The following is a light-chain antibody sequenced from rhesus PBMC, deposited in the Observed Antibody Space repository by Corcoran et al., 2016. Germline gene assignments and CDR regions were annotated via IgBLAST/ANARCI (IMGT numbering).Light chain of an antibody. CDR1: QGISSW. CDR3: LQHNSYPLT. V-gene: IGKV1S13*01. J-gene: IGKJ4*01. Sequence: DIQMTQSTSSLSASVGDRVTITCQASQGISSWLAWYQQKPGKAPKLLIYAATSLESGVPSRFSVSGSGTDCTLTISSLQPEDFAAYDCLQHNSYPLTFGGGTKVEIK. CDR2: AAT.